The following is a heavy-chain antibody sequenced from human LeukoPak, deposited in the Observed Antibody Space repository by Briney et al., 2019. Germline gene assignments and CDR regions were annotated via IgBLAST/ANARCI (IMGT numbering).Heavy chain of an antibody. J-gene: IGHJ3*02. CDR2: INHSGST. D-gene: IGHD5-24*01. CDR3: ARHRAEMATITDDAFDI. CDR1: GGSFSGYY. Sequence: PSETLSLTCAVYGGSFSGYYWSWIRQPPGRGLECIGEINHSGSTNYNPSLKSRVTTSLDTSKNQLSLRLSSVTAADTAVFYCARHRAEMATITDDAFDIWGQGTMVTVSS. V-gene: IGHV4-34*01.